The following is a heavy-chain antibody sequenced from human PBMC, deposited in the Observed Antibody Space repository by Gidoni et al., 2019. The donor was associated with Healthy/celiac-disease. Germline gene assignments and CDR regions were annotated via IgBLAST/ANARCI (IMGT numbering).Heavy chain of an antibody. V-gene: IGHV4-59*01. D-gene: IGHD4-17*01. CDR3: ARGPNGDYVVDYYYYYGMDV. CDR2: IYYSGST. Sequence: QVQLQESGPGLVKPSETLSLTCTVSGVSISSYYWSWIRQPPGKGLEWIGYIYYSGSTNYNPSLKSRVTISVDTSKNQFSLKLSSVTAADTAVYYCARGPNGDYVVDYYYYYGMDVWGQGTTVTVSS. CDR1: GVSISSYY. J-gene: IGHJ6*02.